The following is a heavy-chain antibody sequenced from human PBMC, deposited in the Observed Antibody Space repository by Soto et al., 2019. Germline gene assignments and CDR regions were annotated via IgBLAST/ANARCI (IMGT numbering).Heavy chain of an antibody. J-gene: IGHJ5*02. V-gene: IGHV4-59*08. D-gene: IGHD1-26*01. CDR1: GGSISSYY. Sequence: PSETLSLTCTVSGGSISSYYWSWIRQPPGKGLEWIGYIYYSGSTNYNPSLKSRVTISVDTSKNQFSLKLSSVTAADTAVYYCARQSLVFWEGRRILSWFDPWGQGTLVTVSS. CDR3: ARQSLVFWEGRRILSWFDP. CDR2: IYYSGST.